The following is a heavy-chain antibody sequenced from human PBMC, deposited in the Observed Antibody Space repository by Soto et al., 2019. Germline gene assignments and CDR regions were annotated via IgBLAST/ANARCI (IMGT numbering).Heavy chain of an antibody. Sequence: GGSLRLSCAASGFTFSDHYMDWVRQAPGKGLGWVGRTRNKANSYTTEYAPSVKGRFTISRDDSKNSLYLQMNSLKTEDTAVYYCARGSYYYDSSGGFFDYWGQGTLVTVSS. CDR2: TRNKANSYTT. CDR1: GFTFSDHY. V-gene: IGHV3-72*01. CDR3: ARGSYYYDSSGGFFDY. D-gene: IGHD3-22*01. J-gene: IGHJ4*02.